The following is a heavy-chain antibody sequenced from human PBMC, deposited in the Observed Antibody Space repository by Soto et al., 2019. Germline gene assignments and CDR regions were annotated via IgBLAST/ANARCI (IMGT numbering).Heavy chain of an antibody. V-gene: IGHV1-2*04. J-gene: IGHJ3*02. D-gene: IGHD2-2*01. Sequence: ASVKVSCKASGYTVTGYYMHWVLQAPGQGLEWMGWINPNSGGTNYAQKFQGWVTMTRDTSISTAYMELSRLRSDDTAVYYCARSGYCSSTSCYGWGAFDIWGQGTMVTVSS. CDR3: ARSGYCSSTSCYGWGAFDI. CDR2: INPNSGGT. CDR1: GYTVTGYY.